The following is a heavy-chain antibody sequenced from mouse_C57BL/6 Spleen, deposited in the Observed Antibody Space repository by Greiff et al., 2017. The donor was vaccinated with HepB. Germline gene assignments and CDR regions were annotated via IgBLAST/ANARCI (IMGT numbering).Heavy chain of an antibody. V-gene: IGHV3-8*01. CDR1: GYSITSDY. D-gene: IGHD1-1*01. J-gene: IGHJ3*01. CDR2: ISYSGST. Sequence: EVHLVESGPGLAKPSQTLSLTCSVTGYSITSDYWNWIRKFPGNKLEYMGYISYSGSTYYNPSLKSRISITRDTSKNQYYLQLNSVTTEDTATYYCARSPLYGSSPFAYWGQGTLVTVSA. CDR3: ARSPLYGSSPFAY.